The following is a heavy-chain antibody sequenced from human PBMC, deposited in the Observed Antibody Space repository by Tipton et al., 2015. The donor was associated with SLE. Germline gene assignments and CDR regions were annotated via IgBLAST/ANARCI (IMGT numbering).Heavy chain of an antibody. D-gene: IGHD3-10*01. CDR2: IWYDGSST. CDR3: ARRGGRGDYYYYGMDV. V-gene: IGHV3-33*01. J-gene: IGHJ6*02. Sequence: SLRLSCAASGFTFSSYGMHWVRQAPGKGLEWVAVIWYDGSSTSYADSVKGRFTISRDNAKNTLYLQMNSLRAEDTAVYYCARRGGRGDYYYYGMDVWGQGTTVTVSS. CDR1: GFTFSSYG.